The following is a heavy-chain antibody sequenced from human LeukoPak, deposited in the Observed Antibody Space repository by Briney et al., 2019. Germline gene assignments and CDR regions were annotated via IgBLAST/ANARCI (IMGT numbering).Heavy chain of an antibody. J-gene: IGHJ5*02. CDR2: ISSSGST. V-gene: IGHV4-61*02. D-gene: IGHD4-11*01. CDR3: ARRVTTVANWFDP. Sequence: PSETLSLTCTVSSDSMNSDFHYWTWIRQPAGKGLEWIGRISSSGSTTYNPSLMSRATITLDTSKNSFSLKVTSVTAADTAVYYCARRVTTVANWFDPWGQGTLVTVSS. CDR1: SDSMNSDFHY.